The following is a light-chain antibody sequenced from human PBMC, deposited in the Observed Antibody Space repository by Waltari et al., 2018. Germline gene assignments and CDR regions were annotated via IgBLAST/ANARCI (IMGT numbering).Light chain of an antibody. V-gene: IGLV1-47*01. CDR1: SSHIGTHH. CDR2: DDK. CDR3: AAWDDSPSGYV. J-gene: IGLJ1*01. Sequence: HSVLTQPPSAAGTPGPRVTISCSGSSSHIGTHHVYWYQQFPGSAPRPLIYDDKQRPSGVPSRFSVSKSGTSASLVISGLRSDDEANYYCAAWDDSPSGYVFGTGTEVTVL.